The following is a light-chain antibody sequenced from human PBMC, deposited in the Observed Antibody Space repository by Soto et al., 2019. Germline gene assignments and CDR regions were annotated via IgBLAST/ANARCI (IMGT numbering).Light chain of an antibody. V-gene: IGKV3D-20*02. CDR3: QHRNNRPFS. J-gene: IGKJ3*01. Sequence: ETVLTQTPGTLSLSPRERATLACRASQSVSSRNLAWYQQKPGQAPRLLIYGASNRATGIPDRFSGSGSGTDFTLPISRLEPEDFAVYYCQHRNNRPFSFGPGTKVDIK. CDR2: GAS. CDR1: QSVSSRN.